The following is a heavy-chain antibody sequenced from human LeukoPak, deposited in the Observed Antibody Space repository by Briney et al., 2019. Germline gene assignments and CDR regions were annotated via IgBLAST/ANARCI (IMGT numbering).Heavy chain of an antibody. V-gene: IGHV3-74*01. Sequence: GGSLRLSCAASGFTFGSFWMHWVRQAPGKGLVWVSRINTDGSSPTYADSVKGRFTISRDNAKNTVYLQMNSLRAEDTAVYYCARSAYDYDSSGYNTPYYFDYWGQGTPVTVSS. CDR1: GFTFGSFW. CDR3: ARSAYDYDSSGYNTPYYFDY. CDR2: INTDGSSP. J-gene: IGHJ4*02. D-gene: IGHD3-22*01.